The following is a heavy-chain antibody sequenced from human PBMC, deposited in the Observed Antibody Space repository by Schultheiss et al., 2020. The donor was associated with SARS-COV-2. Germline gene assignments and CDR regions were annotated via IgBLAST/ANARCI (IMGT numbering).Heavy chain of an antibody. CDR2: IDCRDSYT. V-gene: IGHV5-10-1*01. Sequence: SLRLSCEGSGYTFKTYWITWVRQMPGKGLEWMGTIDCRDSYTNYSPSFQGHVTISADKSISTAYLQWTSLKASDSAMYYCARHRYESSGYYAPRFDSWGQGTLVTVSS. J-gene: IGHJ4*02. CDR3: ARHRYESSGYYAPRFDS. CDR1: GYTFKTYW. D-gene: IGHD3-22*01.